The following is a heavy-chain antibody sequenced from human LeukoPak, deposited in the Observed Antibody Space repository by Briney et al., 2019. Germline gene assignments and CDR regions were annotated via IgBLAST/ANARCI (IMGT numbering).Heavy chain of an antibody. V-gene: IGHV1-2*02. CDR3: ATLVIAVAGGFGDY. D-gene: IGHD6-19*01. J-gene: IGHJ4*02. CDR2: INPNSGGT. Sequence: ASVKVSCKASGYTFTSYGISWVRQAPGQGLEWMGWINPNSGGTNYAQKFQGRVTMTRDTSISTGYMELSRLRSDDTAVYYCATLVIAVAGGFGDYWGQGTLVTVSS. CDR1: GYTFTSYG.